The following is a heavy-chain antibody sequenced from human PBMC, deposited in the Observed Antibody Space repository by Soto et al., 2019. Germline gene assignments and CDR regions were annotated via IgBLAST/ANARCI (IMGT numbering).Heavy chain of an antibody. J-gene: IGHJ4*02. V-gene: IGHV4-39*01. D-gene: IGHD1-26*01. Sequence: SETLSLTCTGSGDSINSTGSYWDWLRQHPGKGLDWIGNIFYSGSTFRNPSLRSRVTMSVDTSKNQFTLKFRSVTAAATVAYCSASAWGYFQWAFDYRGQGILVTVSS. CDR3: ASAWGYFQWAFDY. CDR1: GDSINSTGSY. CDR2: IFYSGST.